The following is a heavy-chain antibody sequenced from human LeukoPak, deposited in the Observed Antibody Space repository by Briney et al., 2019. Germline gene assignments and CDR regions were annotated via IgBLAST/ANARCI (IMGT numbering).Heavy chain of an antibody. CDR2: INPSGGST. J-gene: IGHJ2*01. Sequence: EASVKVSCMASGYTFTSYYMHWVRQAPGQGLEWMGIINPSGGSTSYAQKFQGRVTMTRDTSTSTVYMELSSLRSEDTAVYYCARDLPRNWYFDLWGRGTLVTVSS. CDR1: GYTFTSYY. V-gene: IGHV1-46*01. CDR3: ARDLPRNWYFDL.